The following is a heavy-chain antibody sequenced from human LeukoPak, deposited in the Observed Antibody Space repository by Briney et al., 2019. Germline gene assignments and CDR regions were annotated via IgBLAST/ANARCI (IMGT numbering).Heavy chain of an antibody. Sequence: ASVKVSCKASGYTFTSYAMNWVRQAPGQGLEWMGWINTNTGNPTYAQGFTGRFVFSLDTSVSTAYLQISSLKAEDTAVYYCARGDFWSGYHYYYYYYYMDVWGKGTTVTVSS. CDR2: INTNTGNP. D-gene: IGHD3-3*01. CDR1: GYTFTSYA. J-gene: IGHJ6*03. V-gene: IGHV7-4-1*02. CDR3: ARGDFWSGYHYYYYYYYMDV.